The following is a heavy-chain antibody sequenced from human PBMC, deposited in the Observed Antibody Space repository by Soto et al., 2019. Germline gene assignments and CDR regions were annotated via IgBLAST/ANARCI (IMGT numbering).Heavy chain of an antibody. V-gene: IGHV4-30-4*08. CDR2: IHYSGSI. CDR1: GGSISYEYYH. Sequence: SETLSLTCSVSGGSISYEYYHWTWVRQSPGKGLEWIGYIHYSGSIMYNPSFKSRVTISVDTSKNQFSLQLSSVTAADTAVYFCASEDDGGDRDYYGLDVWGQGTTGTGSS. D-gene: IGHD2-21*02. CDR3: ASEDDGGDRDYYGLDV. J-gene: IGHJ6*02.